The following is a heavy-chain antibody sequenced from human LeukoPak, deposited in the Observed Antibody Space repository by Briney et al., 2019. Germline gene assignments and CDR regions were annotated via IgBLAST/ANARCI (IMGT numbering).Heavy chain of an antibody. J-gene: IGHJ5*02. CDR3: AKGNSGYFADL. V-gene: IGHV3-23*01. D-gene: IGHD3-22*01. Sequence: GGSLRLSCSASGLIFNNYGLMWVRQAPGKGLEWVSAISNDGGGTTYADFVKGRFTISRGNSKNTLSLQMNSLRPEDTALYYCAKGNSGYFADLWGQGTVVTVSS. CDR2: ISNDGGGT. CDR1: GLIFNNYG.